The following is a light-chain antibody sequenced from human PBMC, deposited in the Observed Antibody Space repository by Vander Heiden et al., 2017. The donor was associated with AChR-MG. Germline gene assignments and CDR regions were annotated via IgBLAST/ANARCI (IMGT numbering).Light chain of an antibody. CDR3: QQLNSYPIT. V-gene: IGKV1-9*01. CDR2: AAS. Sequence: IQLTQSPSSLSASVGDRVTITCRASQGISTSLAWYQQKSGRATKLLIYAASTLQSGVPSRFSGSGSGTDFTLTISSLQPEDFATYYCQQLNSYPITFGQGTRLEIK. CDR1: QGISTS. J-gene: IGKJ5*01.